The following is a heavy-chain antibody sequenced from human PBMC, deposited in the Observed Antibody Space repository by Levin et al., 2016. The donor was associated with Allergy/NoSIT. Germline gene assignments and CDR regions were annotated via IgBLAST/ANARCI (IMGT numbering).Heavy chain of an antibody. V-gene: IGHV3-30*03. CDR2: ISYDGSNK. J-gene: IGHJ6*02. CDR3: AGSSLNYYYYGMDV. Sequence: WIRQPPGKGLEWVAVISYDGSNKYYADSVKGRFTISRDNSKNTLYLQMNSLRAEDTAVYYCAGSSLNYYYYGMDVWGQGTTVTVSS. D-gene: IGHD6-6*01.